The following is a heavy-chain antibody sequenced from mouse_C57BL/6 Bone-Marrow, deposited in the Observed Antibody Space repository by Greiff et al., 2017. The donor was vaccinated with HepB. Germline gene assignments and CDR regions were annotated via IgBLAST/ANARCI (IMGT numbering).Heavy chain of an antibody. CDR3: ARGDYDYLYAMDY. D-gene: IGHD2-4*01. CDR1: GYIFTSYW. J-gene: IGHJ4*01. CDR2: IDPSDSYT. Sequence: QVQLQQPGAELVMPGASVKLSCKASGYIFTSYWMHWVKQRPGQGLEWIGEIDPSDSYTNYNQKFKGKSTLTVDKSSSTAYMQLSSLTSEDSAVYYCARGDYDYLYAMDYWGQGTSVTVSS. V-gene: IGHV1-69*01.